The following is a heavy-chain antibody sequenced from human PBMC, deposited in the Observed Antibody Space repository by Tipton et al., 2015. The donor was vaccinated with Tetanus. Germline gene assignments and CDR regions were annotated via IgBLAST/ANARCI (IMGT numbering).Heavy chain of an antibody. Sequence: QVQLVQSGAEVKKPGASVKVSCKASGYTFTGYYMYGVRQAPGQGLEWMGWIDPNSGGTVYAQKFQGRVTMTRDTSISTAYMELRSLRSDDTAVYYCARDRGDYIYYGMDVWGPGTTVTVS. CDR3: ARDRGDYIYYGMDV. V-gene: IGHV1-2*02. D-gene: IGHD3-22*01. CDR1: GYTFTGYY. J-gene: IGHJ6*02. CDR2: IDPNSGGT.